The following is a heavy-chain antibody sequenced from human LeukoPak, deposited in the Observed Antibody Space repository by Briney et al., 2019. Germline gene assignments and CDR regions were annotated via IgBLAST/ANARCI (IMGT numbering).Heavy chain of an antibody. CDR1: GDSISSYV. J-gene: IGHJ5*02. V-gene: IGHV4-59*01. CDR3: ARDSHSVDTATPRGFDP. D-gene: IGHD2-15*01. Sequence: SETLSLTCTVSGDSISSYVWSWIRQPPGKGLEWIGYFHDSGSANYNPSLKSRITMSVDTSKNQFSLKLRSVTAADTAVYYCARDSHSVDTATPRGFDPWGQGTLVTVSS. CDR2: FHDSGSA.